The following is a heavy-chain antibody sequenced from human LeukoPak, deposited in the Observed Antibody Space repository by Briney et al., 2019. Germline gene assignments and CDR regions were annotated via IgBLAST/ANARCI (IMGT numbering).Heavy chain of an antibody. CDR1: GYTFTGYY. J-gene: IGHJ3*02. CDR3: ARVVSYYDILTFGGAFDI. Sequence: SVKVSCKASGYTFTGYYMHWVRQAPGQGLEWMGGIIPIFGTANYAQKFQGRVTITADESTSTAYMELSSLRSEDTAVYYCARVVSYYDILTFGGAFDIWGQGTMVTVSS. D-gene: IGHD3-9*01. CDR2: IIPIFGTA. V-gene: IGHV1-69*13.